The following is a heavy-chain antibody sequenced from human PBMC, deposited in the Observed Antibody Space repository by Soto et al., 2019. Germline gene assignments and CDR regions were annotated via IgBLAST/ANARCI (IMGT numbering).Heavy chain of an antibody. CDR1: GFTFSSYA. D-gene: IGHD4-17*01. J-gene: IGHJ6*03. V-gene: IGHV3-23*01. CDR3: AKDGYDYGDYVDYYYYMDV. CDR2: ISGSGGST. Sequence: EVQLLESGGGLVQPGGSLRLSCAASGFTFSSYAMSWVRQAPGKGREWVSAISGSGGSTYYADSVKGRFTISRDNSKNPLYMPMNSLRAEDTAVYYCAKDGYDYGDYVDYYYYMDVWGKGTPVTVSS.